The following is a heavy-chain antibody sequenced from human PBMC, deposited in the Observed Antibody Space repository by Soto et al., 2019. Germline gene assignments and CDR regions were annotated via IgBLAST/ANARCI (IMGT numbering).Heavy chain of an antibody. J-gene: IGHJ4*02. CDR3: ARDPYSGYDAGNLGY. V-gene: IGHV1-18*01. CDR2: ISAYXXNX. Sequence: GASVKVSCKASGYTFTSYGISLVRQAPGQGIEWMGWISAYXXNXXXXXKXXGRVTMTTDTSTSTAYMELRSLRSDDTAVYYCARDPYSGYDAGNLGYWGQGTLVTVSS. CDR1: GYTFTSYG. D-gene: IGHD5-12*01.